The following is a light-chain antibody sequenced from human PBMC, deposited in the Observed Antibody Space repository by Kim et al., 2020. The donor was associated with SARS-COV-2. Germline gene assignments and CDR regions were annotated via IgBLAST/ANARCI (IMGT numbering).Light chain of an antibody. CDR3: CSYSTSSTYV. Sequence: QSALIQPASVAGSPGQSSTSSCTGTVSGIGVYISVSWYQDDPGKAYRLMIYDVSEWQLGVSTGLSGSKFGNAASLTISGLQAEDEADYYCCSYSTSSTYVFGAES. CDR2: DVS. CDR1: VSGIGVYIS. J-gene: IGLJ1*01. V-gene: IGLV2-14*03.